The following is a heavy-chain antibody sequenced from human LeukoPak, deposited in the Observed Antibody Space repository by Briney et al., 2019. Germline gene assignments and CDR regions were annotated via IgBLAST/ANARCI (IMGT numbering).Heavy chain of an antibody. J-gene: IGHJ4*03. CDR2: VSSTLDNT. D-gene: IGHD3-3*01. V-gene: IGHV3-23*01. CDR3: AKGTVRFLEWGQRGYFDY. CDR1: GFTFGTFG. Sequence: PGGSLRLSCAASGFTFGTFGMNWVRQAPGKGLEWVASVSSTLDNTYYADSVKGRFTISRDNSVNTLYLQMNSLRADDTAIYYCAKGTVRFLEWGQRGYFDYWGQGALVTVSS.